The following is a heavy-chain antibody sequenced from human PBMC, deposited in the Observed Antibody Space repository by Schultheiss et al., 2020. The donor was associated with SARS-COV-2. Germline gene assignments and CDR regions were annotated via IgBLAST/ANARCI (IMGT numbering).Heavy chain of an antibody. D-gene: IGHD2-2*01. CDR2: IRSKANSYAT. CDR1: GFTFSGSA. Sequence: GGSLRLSCAASGFTFSGSAMHWVRQASGKGLEWVGRIRSKANSYATAYAASVKGRFTISRDDSKNTAYLQMNSLKTEDTAVYYCTRQSLYCSSTSCPRIDYSMDVWGQGTTVTVSS. J-gene: IGHJ6*02. V-gene: IGHV3-73*01. CDR3: TRQSLYCSSTSCPRIDYSMDV.